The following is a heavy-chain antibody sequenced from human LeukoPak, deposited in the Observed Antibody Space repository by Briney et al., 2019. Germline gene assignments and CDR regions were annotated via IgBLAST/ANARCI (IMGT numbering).Heavy chain of an antibody. J-gene: IGHJ6*03. V-gene: IGHV3-23*01. CDR2: ISGSGGST. Sequence: PGGSLRLSCAASGFTFSSYAMSWVRQAPGKGLEWVSAISGSGGSTYYADSVKGRFTISRDNSKNTLYLQMNSLRAEDTAVYYCAKGLDYDFWSGGDYMDVWGKGTTVTVSS. D-gene: IGHD3-3*01. CDR1: GFTFSSYA. CDR3: AKGLDYDFWSGGDYMDV.